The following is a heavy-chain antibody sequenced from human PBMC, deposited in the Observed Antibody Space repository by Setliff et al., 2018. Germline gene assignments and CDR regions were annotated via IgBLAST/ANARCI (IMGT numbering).Heavy chain of an antibody. Sequence: GGSLRLSCAASGFTFDDYAMHWVRQAPGKGLEWVSLISWDGGSTYYADSVKGRFTISRDNSKNTLYLQMNSLRAEDTAVYYCAKHGAYNDFLTGYNFYYDMDVWGQGTTVTVSS. CDR3: AKHGAYNDFLTGYNFYYDMDV. D-gene: IGHD3-9*01. CDR2: ISWDGGST. V-gene: IGHV3-43D*03. CDR1: GFTFDDYA. J-gene: IGHJ6*02.